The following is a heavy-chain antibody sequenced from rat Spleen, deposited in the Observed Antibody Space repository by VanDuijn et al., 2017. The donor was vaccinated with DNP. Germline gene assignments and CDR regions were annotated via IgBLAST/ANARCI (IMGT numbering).Heavy chain of an antibody. Sequence: QVQLKESGPGLVQPSQTLSLTCTVAGFSLTSYNVHWVRQPPGKVLEWIAAISTGGSTYYNSALKSRLSISRDTSRNQVFLKMNSLQSDDTGTYYCARTTRPSALDAWGQGTSVTVSS. CDR3: ARTTRPSALDA. V-gene: IGHV2-6*01. J-gene: IGHJ4*01. CDR2: ISTGGST. D-gene: IGHD1-4*01. CDR1: GFSLTSYN.